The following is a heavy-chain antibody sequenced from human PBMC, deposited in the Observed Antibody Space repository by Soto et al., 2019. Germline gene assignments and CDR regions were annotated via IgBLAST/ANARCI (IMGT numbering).Heavy chain of an antibody. D-gene: IGHD6-13*01. V-gene: IGHV6-1*01. J-gene: IGHJ5*02. CDR3: ARGIADGRGDWLDP. Sequence: SQTLSLTCVISGDSVSSNSAAWNWIRQSPSRGLEWLGRTYYRSKWYNDYAVSVRSRITINPDTSKNQFSLQLNSVTPEDTAVYYCARGIADGRGDWLDPCGQGTLVTVSS. CDR1: GDSVSSNSAA. CDR2: TYYRSKWYN.